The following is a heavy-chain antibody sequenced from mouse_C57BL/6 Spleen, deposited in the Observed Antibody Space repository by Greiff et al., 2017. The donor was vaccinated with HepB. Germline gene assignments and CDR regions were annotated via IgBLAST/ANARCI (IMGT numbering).Heavy chain of an antibody. J-gene: IGHJ3*01. CDR3: TAYYGSSYASSWFAY. Sequence: VQLKESGTVLARPGASVKMSCKTSGYTFTSYWMHWVKQRPGQGLEWIGAIYPGNSDTSYNQKFKGKAKLTAVTSASTAYMELSSLTNEDSAVYYCTAYYGSSYASSWFAYWGQGTLVTVSA. CDR1: GYTFTSYW. CDR2: IYPGNSDT. D-gene: IGHD1-1*01. V-gene: IGHV1-5*01.